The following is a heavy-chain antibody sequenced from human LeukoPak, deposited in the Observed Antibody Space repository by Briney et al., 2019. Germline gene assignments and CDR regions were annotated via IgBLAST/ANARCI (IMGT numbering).Heavy chain of an antibody. V-gene: IGHV1-2*02. D-gene: IGHD1-14*01. CDR1: GYSFTAYY. CDR2: INPNNGGT. CDR3: ASRPGFDY. J-gene: IGHJ4*02. Sequence: ASVKVSCKASGYSFTAYYLHWVRQAPGQGLEWMGWINPNNGGTHYAQKFQGRVTMTRDTSISTAYMELSRLRSDDTAVYYCASRPGFDYWGQGTLVTVSS.